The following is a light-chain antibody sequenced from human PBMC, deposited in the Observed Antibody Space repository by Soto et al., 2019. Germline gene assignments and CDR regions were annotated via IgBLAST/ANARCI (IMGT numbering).Light chain of an antibody. CDR1: SSDVGGYNY. V-gene: IGLV2-14*01. Sequence: QSVLTQPASVPGSPGQSITISCTGTSSDVGGYNYVSWYQQHPGKAPKLMIYEVSNRPSGVSNRFSGSKSGNTASLTISGLQAEDEADYYCSSYTSSSTPVVFGGGTQLTVL. J-gene: IGLJ2*01. CDR2: EVS. CDR3: SSYTSSSTPVV.